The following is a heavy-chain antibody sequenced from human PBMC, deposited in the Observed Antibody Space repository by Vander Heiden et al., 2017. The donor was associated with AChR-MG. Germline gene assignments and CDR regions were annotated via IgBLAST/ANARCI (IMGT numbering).Heavy chain of an antibody. V-gene: IGHV4-34*01. CDR3: ARGRRVDTAMVYWFDP. D-gene: IGHD5-18*01. CDR2: INHSGST. CDR1: GGSFSGYY. Sequence: QVQLQQWGAGLLKPSETLSLTCAVYGGSFSGYYWSWIRQPPGKGLEWIGEINHSGSTNYTPSLKSRVTISVDTSKNQFSLKLSSVTAADTAVYYCARGRRVDTAMVYWFDPWGQGTLVTVSS. J-gene: IGHJ5*02.